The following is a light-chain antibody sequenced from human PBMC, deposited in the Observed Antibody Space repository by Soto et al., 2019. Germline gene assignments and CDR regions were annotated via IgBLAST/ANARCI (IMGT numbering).Light chain of an antibody. Sequence: DIVMTQSPDSLAVSLGERATINCKSSQSVLYSSKNKNYLAWYQQKPGQPPKLLIFWASTRESGVPDRFSGSGSGTEFTLTINSLQAEDVAVYYCQQYYSTPQTFGQGTKVDIK. V-gene: IGKV4-1*01. CDR2: WAS. CDR3: QQYYSTPQT. J-gene: IGKJ1*01. CDR1: QSVLYSSKNKNY.